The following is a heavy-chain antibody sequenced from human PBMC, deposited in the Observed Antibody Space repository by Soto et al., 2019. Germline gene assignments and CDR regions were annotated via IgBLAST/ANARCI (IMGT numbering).Heavy chain of an antibody. Sequence: SGPTLVNPTQTLTLTCTFSGFSLSTSGMCVSWIRQPPGKALEWLARIDWDDDKYYSTSLKTRLTISKDTSKNQVVLTMTNMDPVDTATYYCARVIVVVPAATLDYYYYYMDVWGKGTTVTV. CDR2: IDWDDDK. CDR3: ARVIVVVPAATLDYYYYYMDV. V-gene: IGHV2-70*11. D-gene: IGHD2-2*01. CDR1: GFSLSTSGMC. J-gene: IGHJ6*03.